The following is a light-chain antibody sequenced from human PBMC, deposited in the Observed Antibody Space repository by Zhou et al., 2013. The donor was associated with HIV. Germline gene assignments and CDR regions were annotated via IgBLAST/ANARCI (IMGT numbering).Light chain of an antibody. CDR1: QSIGSW. CDR2: QTS. Sequence: DIQMTQFPSALSASVGHTVTITCRASQSIGSWLAWYQQKPGNAPKLLVYQTSYLESGVPSRFSGSGSGTDFTLTISSLQPDDFATYYCQQSYSTPFTFGGGT. CDR3: QQSYSTPFT. V-gene: IGKV1-5*03. J-gene: IGKJ4*01.